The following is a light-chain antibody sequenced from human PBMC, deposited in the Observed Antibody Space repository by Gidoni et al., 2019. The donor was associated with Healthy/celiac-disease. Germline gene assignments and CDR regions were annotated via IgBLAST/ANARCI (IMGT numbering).Light chain of an antibody. CDR2: LGS. CDR3: MQALQTSCS. CDR1: QSLLHSNGYNY. J-gene: IGKJ2*04. V-gene: IGKV2-28*01. Sequence: DLVMTQSPLSLPVTPGEPASISCRSSQSLLHSNGYNYLDWYLQKPGQSPQLLIYLGSNRASGVPDRCSGSGSGTDFTLKISRVEAEDVGVYYCMQALQTSCSFGQGTKLEIK.